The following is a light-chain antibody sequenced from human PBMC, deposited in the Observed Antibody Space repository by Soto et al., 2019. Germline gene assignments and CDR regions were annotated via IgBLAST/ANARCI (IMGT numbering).Light chain of an antibody. CDR2: DAS. CDR1: QSISSW. J-gene: IGKJ4*01. V-gene: IGKV1-5*01. CDR3: QQYNSYPLT. Sequence: DIKMSQSPSTLSASVGDRVTITCRASQSISSWLAWYQQKPGKAPKLLMNDASSLESGVPSRFSGSGSGTEFTLTISSLQPDDFATYYCQQYNSYPLTFGGGTKVDIK.